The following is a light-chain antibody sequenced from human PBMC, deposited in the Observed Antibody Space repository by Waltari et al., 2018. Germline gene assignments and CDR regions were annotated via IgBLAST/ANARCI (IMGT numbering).Light chain of an antibody. CDR2: DVS. V-gene: IGLV2-14*01. Sequence: QSALTQPASVSGSPGQSLTISCTGTSSDVGGYNYVSWYPQHPGKAPKLMIYDVSERPSGVSNRFSGSKSGNTASLTISGLQAEDEADYYCSSYTSSSTWVFGGGTKLTVL. CDR3: SSYTSSSTWV. J-gene: IGLJ3*02. CDR1: SSDVGGYNY.